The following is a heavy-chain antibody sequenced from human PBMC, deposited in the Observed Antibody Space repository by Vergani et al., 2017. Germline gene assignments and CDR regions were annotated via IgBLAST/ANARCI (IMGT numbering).Heavy chain of an antibody. D-gene: IGHD3-22*01. V-gene: IGHV4-59*01. CDR3: ARLYYYDNSGYPDAFDI. Sequence: QVQLQESGPGLVKPSQTLSLTCTVSGGSISSYYWSWIRQPPGKGLEWIGYIYYSGSTNYNPSLKSRVTISVDTSKTQFSLKLSSVTAADTAVYYCARLYYYDNSGYPDAFDIWGQGTMVTVSS. CDR2: IYYSGST. CDR1: GGSISSYY. J-gene: IGHJ3*02.